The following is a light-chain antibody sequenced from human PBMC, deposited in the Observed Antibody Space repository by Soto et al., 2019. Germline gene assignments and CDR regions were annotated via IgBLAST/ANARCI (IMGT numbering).Light chain of an antibody. CDR3: QKYNNWPPWT. Sequence: EIVLTQSPATLSLSPGDTATLSCRASQSISIGLAWYRQKPGQAPRLLIYGASSRATGIPDRFSGSGSGTEFTPTISRLQSEDFAVSYCQKYNNWPPWTFGQGTKVDIK. CDR2: GAS. V-gene: IGKV3D-15*01. CDR1: QSISIG. J-gene: IGKJ1*01.